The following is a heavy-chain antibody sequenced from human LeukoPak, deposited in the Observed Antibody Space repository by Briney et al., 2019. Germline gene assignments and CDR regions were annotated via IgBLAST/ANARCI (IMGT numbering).Heavy chain of an antibody. CDR1: GLTFDASA. V-gene: IGHV3-23*01. D-gene: IGHD2-2*01. CDR3: AKNIGDQLLCGFDY. Sequence: GVSLRLSCAASGLTFDASAMSWVRQAPGKGLEWVADITGGGDSTYYADSVKGRFTISRDNSKKSLYLQINSLRAVDTAVYYCAKNIGDQLLCGFDYWGQGVAVTVSS. CDR2: ITGGGDST. J-gene: IGHJ4*02.